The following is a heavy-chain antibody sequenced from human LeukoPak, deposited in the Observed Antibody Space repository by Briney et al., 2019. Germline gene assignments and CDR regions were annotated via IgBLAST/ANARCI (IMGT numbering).Heavy chain of an antibody. J-gene: IGHJ4*02. Sequence: TGGSLRLSCAASGLAFSAYKMHWVRQAPRKGLVWVSRISTDGYTTDYADFVQGRFTASRDNTKNTWSLEMNSLRAEDTAVYYCVVGGSPGYWGQGTLVTVFS. V-gene: IGHV3-74*01. CDR2: ISTDGYTT. CDR1: GLAFSAYK. D-gene: IGHD2-15*01. CDR3: VVGGSPGY.